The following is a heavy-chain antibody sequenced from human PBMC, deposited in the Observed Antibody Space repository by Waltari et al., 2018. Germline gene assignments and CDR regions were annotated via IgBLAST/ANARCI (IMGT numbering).Heavy chain of an antibody. J-gene: IGHJ4*02. D-gene: IGHD6-19*01. V-gene: IGHV3-30*02. CDR2: IRYDGSNK. CDR1: GFTFSSYG. Sequence: QVQLVESGGGVVQPGGSLRLSCAASGFTFSSYGMHWVRPAPGKGLEWVAFIRYDGSNKYYADSVKGRFTISRDNSKNTLYLQMNSLRAEDTAVYYCAKGLGGIAVAANFDYWGQGTLVTVSS. CDR3: AKGLGGIAVAANFDY.